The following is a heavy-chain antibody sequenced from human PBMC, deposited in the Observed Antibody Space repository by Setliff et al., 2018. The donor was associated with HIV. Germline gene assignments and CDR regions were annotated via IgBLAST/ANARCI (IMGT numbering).Heavy chain of an antibody. CDR3: ARCYYNFWSGLYYYYYMDV. Sequence: PGGSLRLSCAASGFTLSSYVMHWVRQAPGKGLEWVAIISYDGNNKYYADSVKGRFTISRDNSKNTLFLQMNSLRAEDTAVYYCARCYYNFWSGLYYYYYMDVWGKGTTVTVSS. CDR1: GFTLSSYV. J-gene: IGHJ6*03. CDR2: ISYDGNNK. V-gene: IGHV3-30*07. D-gene: IGHD3-3*01.